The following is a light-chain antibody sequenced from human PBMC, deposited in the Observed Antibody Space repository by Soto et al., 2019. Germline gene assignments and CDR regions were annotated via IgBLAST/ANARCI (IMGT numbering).Light chain of an antibody. V-gene: IGKV1-33*01. CDR2: DAS. CDR3: QQYDSLPLS. J-gene: IGKJ3*01. Sequence: DIPMTQSPSSLSASVGDRVTITCQASQDIADYLNWYQQKPGKAPKLLIYDASNLETGVPSRFSGSGSGTDFTFTIRGLQPEDIATYYCQQYDSLPLSFGPGTKVDI. CDR1: QDIADY.